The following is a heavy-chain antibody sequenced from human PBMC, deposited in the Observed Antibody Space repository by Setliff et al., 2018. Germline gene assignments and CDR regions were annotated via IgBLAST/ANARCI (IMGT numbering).Heavy chain of an antibody. CDR2: IYHSGST. V-gene: IGHV4-38-2*02. J-gene: IGHJ4*02. D-gene: IGHD3-22*01. CDR1: GYSISSGYY. Sequence: SDTLSLTCTVSGYSISSGYYWGWIRQPPGKGLEWIGSIYHSGSTYYNPSLKSRVTISVDTSKNQFSLKLSSVTAADTAVYYCARGPPEYYYDSSGYTTLDYWGQGTLVTAPQ. CDR3: ARGPPEYYYDSSGYTTLDY.